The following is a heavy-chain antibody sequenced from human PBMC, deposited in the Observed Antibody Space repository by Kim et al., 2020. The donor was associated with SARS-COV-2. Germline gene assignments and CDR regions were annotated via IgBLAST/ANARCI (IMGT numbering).Heavy chain of an antibody. J-gene: IGHJ6*02. V-gene: IGHV4-59*13. Sequence: SETLSLTCTVSGGSISSYYWSWIRQPPGKGLEWIGYIYYSGSTNYNPSLKSRVTISVDTSKNQFSLKLSSVTAADTAVYYCARNRVGSHYDILTGYQLSYGMDVWGQETTVTVSS. CDR3: ARNRVGSHYDILTGYQLSYGMDV. CDR1: GGSISSYY. D-gene: IGHD3-9*01. CDR2: IYYSGST.